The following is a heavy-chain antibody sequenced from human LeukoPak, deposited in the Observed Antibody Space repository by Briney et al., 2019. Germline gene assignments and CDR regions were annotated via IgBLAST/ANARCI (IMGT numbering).Heavy chain of an antibody. Sequence: PGGSLRLSCAASGFTFSDYYMNWIRQTPGKGLEWVSYISPSGSNTYYADSVKGRFTISRDNAKNSLYLQMNSLRAEDTAVYYCAREATIPSWGKGTLVTVSS. D-gene: IGHD3-3*01. CDR2: ISPSGSNT. V-gene: IGHV3-11*01. CDR3: AREATIPS. CDR1: GFTFSDYY. J-gene: IGHJ4*02.